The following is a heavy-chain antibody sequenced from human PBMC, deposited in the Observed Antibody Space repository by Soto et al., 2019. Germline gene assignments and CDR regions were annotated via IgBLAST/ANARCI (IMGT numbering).Heavy chain of an antibody. J-gene: IGHJ6*02. Sequence: GGSLRLSCAASGFTFSTYWMSWVRQAPGKGLEWVANIKEDGSEKYYVDSVEGRFTISRDNAKNSLYLQMTSRRAEDTALYYCARGWGYFDSSGFPFLYAMDVWGQGTTVTVPS. V-gene: IGHV3-7*01. CDR1: GFTFSTYW. D-gene: IGHD3-22*01. CDR2: IKEDGSEK. CDR3: ARGWGYFDSSGFPFLYAMDV.